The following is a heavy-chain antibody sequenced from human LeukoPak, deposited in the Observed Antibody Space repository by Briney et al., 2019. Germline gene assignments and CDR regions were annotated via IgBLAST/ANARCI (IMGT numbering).Heavy chain of an antibody. J-gene: IGHJ6*03. CDR2: IYYSGST. Sequence: SETLSLTCAVSGYSISSGYYWGWIRQPPGKGLEWIGSIYYSGSTYYNPSLKSRVTISVDTSKNQFSLKLSSVTAADTAVYYCARHLVEMGIYYYYYMDVWGKGTTVTVSS. CDR1: GYSISSGYY. CDR3: ARHLVEMGIYYYYYMDV. D-gene: IGHD5-24*01. V-gene: IGHV4-38-2*01.